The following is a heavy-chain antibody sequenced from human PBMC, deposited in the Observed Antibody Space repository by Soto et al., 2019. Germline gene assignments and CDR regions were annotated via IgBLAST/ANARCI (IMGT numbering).Heavy chain of an antibody. CDR2: ISGSGGST. CDR3: AKVGSVTIFRVATYYFDY. V-gene: IGHV3-23*01. CDR1: GFTFSSYA. Sequence: EVQLLESGGGLVQPGGSLRLSCAASGFTFSSYAMSWVRQAPGKGLEWVSAISGSGGSTYYADSVKGRFTISRDNSKNTLYLQMNSLRAEDTAVYYCAKVGSVTIFRVATYYFDYWGQGTLVTVSS. J-gene: IGHJ4*02. D-gene: IGHD3-3*01.